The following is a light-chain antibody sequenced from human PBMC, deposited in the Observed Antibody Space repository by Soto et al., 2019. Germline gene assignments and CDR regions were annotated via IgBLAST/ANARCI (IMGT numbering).Light chain of an antibody. V-gene: IGKV1-5*01. J-gene: IGKJ1*01. CDR3: QQYMSYS. CDR2: HAS. Sequence: DIHMTQSPSSLSASVGDRVTITCRARQSIVTYLNWYLQKPGIAPKLLIYHASTFESGVLSRFSGSGSGTEFTLTISSLQPDDFATYYCQQYMSYSFGQGTKVDI. CDR1: QSIVTY.